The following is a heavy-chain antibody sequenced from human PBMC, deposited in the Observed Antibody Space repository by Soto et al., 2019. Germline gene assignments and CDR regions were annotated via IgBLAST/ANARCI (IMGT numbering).Heavy chain of an antibody. Sequence: GGSLRLSCAASGFTFSRYWMNWVRQAPGKGLEWVANIKQDGTEKNYVDSVKGRFTISRDNSKNTLYLQMNSLRAEDTALYYCASAPSALYDYWGQGTLVTVSS. CDR1: GFTFSRYW. V-gene: IGHV3-7*03. CDR2: IKQDGTEK. D-gene: IGHD3-16*01. CDR3: ASAPSALYDY. J-gene: IGHJ4*02.